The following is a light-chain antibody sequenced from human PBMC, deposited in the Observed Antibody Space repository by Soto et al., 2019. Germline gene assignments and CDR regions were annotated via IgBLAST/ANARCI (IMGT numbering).Light chain of an antibody. CDR2: DAS. V-gene: IGKV1-33*01. Sequence: DIQMTQSPSSLYASVGDRVTITCQASQDISNYLNWYQQKPGKAPKLLIYDASNLETGVPSRFSGSGSGTDFTFTISSLQPEDIATYYCQQYDNLPLFTFGPGTKVDIK. CDR3: QQYDNLPLFT. J-gene: IGKJ3*01. CDR1: QDISNY.